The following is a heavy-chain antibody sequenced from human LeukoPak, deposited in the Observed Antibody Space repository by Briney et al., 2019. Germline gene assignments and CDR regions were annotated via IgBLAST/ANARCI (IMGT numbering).Heavy chain of an antibody. D-gene: IGHD3-9*01. Sequence: GGSLRLSCAASGFTFSDYYMSWIRQAPGKGLEWVSYISSSSSYTNYADSVKCRFTISRDNAKNSLYLQMNSLRAEDTAVYYCARDAIWQSTRYFDWLVDYWGQGTLVTVSS. V-gene: IGHV3-11*06. CDR1: GFTFSDYY. CDR2: ISSSSSYT. CDR3: ARDAIWQSTRYFDWLVDY. J-gene: IGHJ4*02.